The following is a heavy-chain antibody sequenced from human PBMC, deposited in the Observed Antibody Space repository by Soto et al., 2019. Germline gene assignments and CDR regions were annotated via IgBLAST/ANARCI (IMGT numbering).Heavy chain of an antibody. CDR2: IWYDGSNK. Sequence: GGSLRLSCAASGFTFSSYGMHWVRQAPGKGLEWVAVIWYDGSNKYYADSVKGRFTISRDNSKNTLYLQMNSLRAEDTAVYYCARVEILLWFGDPMWDAFDIWGQGTMVTVSS. CDR3: ARVEILLWFGDPMWDAFDI. CDR1: GFTFSSYG. V-gene: IGHV3-33*01. D-gene: IGHD3-10*01. J-gene: IGHJ3*02.